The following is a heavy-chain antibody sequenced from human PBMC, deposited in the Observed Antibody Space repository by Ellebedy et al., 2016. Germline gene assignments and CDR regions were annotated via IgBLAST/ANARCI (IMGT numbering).Heavy chain of an antibody. CDR3: AKRSVTVADTGLVY. D-gene: IGHD6-19*01. Sequence: GGSLRLSCAASGFTVSNNYMSWVRQAPGKGPEWVSLIYSNGDTNYAASVKGRFTISRDSSTNTQFLQMNALRAEDTAVYYCAKRSVTVADTGLVYWGQGALVTVSS. J-gene: IGHJ4*02. CDR1: GFTVSNNY. CDR2: IYSNGDT. V-gene: IGHV3-66*01.